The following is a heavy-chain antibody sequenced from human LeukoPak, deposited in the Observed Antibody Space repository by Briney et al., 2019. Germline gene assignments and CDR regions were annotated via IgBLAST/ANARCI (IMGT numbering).Heavy chain of an antibody. Sequence: GESLKISCAASGFTFSSYWMSWVRQAPGKGLEWVANIKEDGSDKNYVVSMKGRFTISRDNAKNSLYLQMNSLRADDTAVYYCARDARLVAFDNWGQGTLVTVSS. J-gene: IGHJ4*02. D-gene: IGHD5-12*01. V-gene: IGHV3-7*03. CDR1: GFTFSSYW. CDR2: IKEDGSDK. CDR3: ARDARLVAFDN.